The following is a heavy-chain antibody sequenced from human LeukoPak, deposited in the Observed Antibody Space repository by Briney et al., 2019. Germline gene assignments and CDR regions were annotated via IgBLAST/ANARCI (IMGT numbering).Heavy chain of an antibody. J-gene: IGHJ4*02. D-gene: IGHD3-10*01. CDR2: INRSGDT. Sequence: SETLSLTCAVYGVSFSGYHWSWVRQPPGKGLEWIGEINRSGDTNYNPSLKSRVTLSVDTSKNQFSLKLSSMTAADTAVYYCARARGSMGIDYWGQGTLVAVSS. V-gene: IGHV4-34*01. CDR1: GVSFSGYH. CDR3: ARARGSMGIDY.